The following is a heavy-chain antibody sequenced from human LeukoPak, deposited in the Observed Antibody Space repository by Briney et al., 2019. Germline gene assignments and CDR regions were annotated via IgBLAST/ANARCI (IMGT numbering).Heavy chain of an antibody. J-gene: IGHJ2*01. V-gene: IGHV3-48*02. CDR3: ARDIYWYLDL. CDR2: ISSRSSTI. CDR1: GFTFSIYS. Sequence: GGSLRLSCAASGFTFSIYSMNWVRQAPGKGREWVSYISSRSSTIYYADSVKGRFTISRENAKNSLYLQMNSLRDEDTAVYYCARDIYWYLDLWGRGTLVTVSS.